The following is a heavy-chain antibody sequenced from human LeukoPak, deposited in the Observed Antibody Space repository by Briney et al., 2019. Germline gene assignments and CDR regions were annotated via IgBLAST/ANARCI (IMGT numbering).Heavy chain of an antibody. D-gene: IGHD3-10*01. CDR2: INTDGSST. V-gene: IGHV3-74*01. CDR3: ARGPMVRGAYGMDV. Sequence: GGPLRLSCAASGFTFSSSCMLWVRQAPGKGLLWVSRINTDGSSTSYADSVKGRFTISRDNAENTLYLQMNSLRAEDTAVYYCARGPMVRGAYGMDVWGQGTTVTVSS. J-gene: IGHJ6*02. CDR1: GFTFSSSC.